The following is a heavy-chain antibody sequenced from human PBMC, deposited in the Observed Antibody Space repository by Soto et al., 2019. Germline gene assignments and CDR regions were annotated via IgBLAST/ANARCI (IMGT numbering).Heavy chain of an antibody. Sequence: SETLSLTCAVSGGSFSRFSWSWIRQPPGKGLEWIGYIYYSGSTNYNPSLKSRVTISVDTPKNQFSLKLSSVSAADTAVYYCAGGTWKFDSWGQGTLVTVSS. V-gene: IGHV4-59*01. CDR2: IYYSGST. CDR1: GGSFSRFS. D-gene: IGHD1-1*01. CDR3: AGGTWKFDS. J-gene: IGHJ4*02.